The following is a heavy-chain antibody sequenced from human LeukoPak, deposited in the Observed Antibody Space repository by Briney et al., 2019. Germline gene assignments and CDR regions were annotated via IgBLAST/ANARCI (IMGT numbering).Heavy chain of an antibody. V-gene: IGHV3-23*01. D-gene: IGHD3-10*01. J-gene: IGHJ4*02. CDR1: GFTFSIYD. CDR3: AFESGNRGGTGRDY. CDR2: ISGSGDTT. Sequence: AGGSLRLSCAASGFTFSIYDMSWVRQAPGKGLEWVSAISGSGDTTYYADSVKGRFTISRDNSKSTLYLQMNSLRAEDTAVYYCAFESGNRGGTGRDYWGQGTLVTASS.